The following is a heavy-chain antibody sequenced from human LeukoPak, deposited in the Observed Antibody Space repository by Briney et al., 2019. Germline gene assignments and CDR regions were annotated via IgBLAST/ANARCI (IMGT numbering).Heavy chain of an antibody. Sequence: PSETLSFTCTVSGGSISSSSYYWGWIRQPPGKGLEWIGSIYYSGSTYYNPSLKSRVTISVDTSKNQFSLKLSSVTAADTAVYYCARSHGYYYGSGSYYNFDAVDIWGQGTMVTVSS. CDR2: IYYSGST. CDR3: ARSHGYYYGSGSYYNFDAVDI. CDR1: GGSISSSSYY. V-gene: IGHV4-39*01. D-gene: IGHD3-10*01. J-gene: IGHJ3*02.